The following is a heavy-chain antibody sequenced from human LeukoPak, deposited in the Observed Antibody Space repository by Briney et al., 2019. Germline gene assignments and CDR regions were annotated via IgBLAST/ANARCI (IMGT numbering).Heavy chain of an antibody. Sequence: GGSLRLSCAASGFTFSSYWMSWVRQAPGKGLEWVANIKQDGSEKYYVDSVKGRFTISRDNAKNSLYLQMNSLRAEDTAVYFCAREDGYCSGGNCYSYFDSWGQGTLVTVSS. CDR1: GFTFSSYW. D-gene: IGHD2-15*01. CDR3: AREDGYCSGGNCYSYFDS. CDR2: IKQDGSEK. V-gene: IGHV3-7*03. J-gene: IGHJ4*02.